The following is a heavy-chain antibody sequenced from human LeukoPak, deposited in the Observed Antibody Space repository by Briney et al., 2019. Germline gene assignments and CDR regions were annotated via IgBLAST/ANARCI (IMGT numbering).Heavy chain of an antibody. CDR2: ISGSGGST. CDR3: ARDLYYYGSGSFGKYYYYGMDV. V-gene: IGHV3-23*01. J-gene: IGHJ6*02. CDR1: GFTFSSCA. Sequence: GGSLRLSCAASGFTFSSCAMSWVRQAPGKGLEWVSAISGSGGSTYYTDSVKGRFTISRDNSKNTLYLQMNSLRAEDSAVYYCARDLYYYGSGSFGKYYYYGMDVWGQGTTVTVSS. D-gene: IGHD3-10*01.